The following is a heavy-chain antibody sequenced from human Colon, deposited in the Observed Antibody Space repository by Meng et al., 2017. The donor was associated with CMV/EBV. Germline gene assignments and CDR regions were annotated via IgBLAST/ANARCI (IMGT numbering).Heavy chain of an antibody. V-gene: IGHV3-53*01. CDR3: AREVIPGWYFDL. CDR1: GFNVGTKD. D-gene: IGHD2-21*01. Sequence: SWSASGFNVGTKDMTWVRRAPEKGLEWVSVIYSGGSTYNADSVTGRFTISRDSSKNMLYLHMNSLRAEDTAVYYCAREVIPGWYFDLWGRGTLVTVSS. J-gene: IGHJ2*01. CDR2: IYSGGST.